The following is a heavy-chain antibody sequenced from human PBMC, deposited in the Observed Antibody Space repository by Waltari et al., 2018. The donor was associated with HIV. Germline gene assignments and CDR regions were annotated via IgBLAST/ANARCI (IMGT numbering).Heavy chain of an antibody. V-gene: IGHV1-18*01. CDR3: AREKRSSITMIVPLGY. Sequence: HGLEWMGWISAYNGNTNYAQKLQGRVTMTTDTSTSTAYMELRSLRSDDTAVYYCAREKRSSITMIVPLGYWGQGTLVTVSS. D-gene: IGHD3-22*01. CDR2: ISAYNGNT. J-gene: IGHJ4*02.